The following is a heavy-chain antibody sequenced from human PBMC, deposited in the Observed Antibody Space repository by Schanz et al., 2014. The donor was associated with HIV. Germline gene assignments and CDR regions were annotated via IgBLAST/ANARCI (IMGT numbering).Heavy chain of an antibody. D-gene: IGHD3-10*01. V-gene: IGHV3-49*05. J-gene: IGHJ6*02. CDR2: KKSKTYGGTT. CDR1: GFTFGDYP. Sequence: VQLVESGGGLVKPGRSLRLSCAASGFTFGDYPMSWFRQAPVNGLYFCHTKKSKTYGGTTKYAASVKDRFTISRDDSKSIAYLQVNSLRIEDTAVYYCTRVITRWFGEAHYAMDVWGQGTTVIVSS. CDR3: TRVITRWFGEAHYAMDV.